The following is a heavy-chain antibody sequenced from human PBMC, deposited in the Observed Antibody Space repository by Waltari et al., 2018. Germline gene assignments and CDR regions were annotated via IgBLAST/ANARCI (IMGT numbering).Heavy chain of an antibody. V-gene: IGHV3-30-3*01. CDR2: ISYDGSNK. J-gene: IGHJ6*02. CDR3: ARDGGYSGYDYYYGMDV. Sequence: QVQLVESGGGVVQPGRSLRLSCAASGFTFSSYAMHWVRQAPGQGLEWVAVISYDGSNKYYADSVKGRFTISRDNSKNTLYLQMNSLRAEDTAVYYCARDGGYSGYDYYYGMDVWGQGTTVTVSS. D-gene: IGHD5-12*01. CDR1: GFTFSSYA.